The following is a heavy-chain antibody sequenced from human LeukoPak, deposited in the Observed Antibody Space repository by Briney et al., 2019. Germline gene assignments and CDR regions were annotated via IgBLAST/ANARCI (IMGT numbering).Heavy chain of an antibody. CDR2: ISPILGIA. J-gene: IGHJ6*02. CDR3: ARALGYCSGGSCYWYYYYGMDV. V-gene: IGHV1-69*04. D-gene: IGHD2-15*01. CDR1: GGTFNSYS. Sequence: SVKVSCKASGGTFNSYSIRWVRLAPGPRREGMGRISPILGIANYAQKFQGRVTITADNSTSTAYMELSSLRSEDTAVYYCARALGYCSGGSCYWYYYYGMDVWGQGTTVTVSS.